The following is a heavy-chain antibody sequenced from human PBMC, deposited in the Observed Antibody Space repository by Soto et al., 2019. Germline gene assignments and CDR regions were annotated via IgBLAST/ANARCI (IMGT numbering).Heavy chain of an antibody. V-gene: IGHV5-10-1*01. Sequence: ESLKISCKGSGYSFTSYWISWVRQMPGKGREWMGRIDPSDSYTNYSPSFQGHVTISADKSISTAYLQWSSLKASDTAMYYCARHERITIFGVVHYYYYGMDVWGQGTTVTVSS. CDR1: GYSFTSYW. CDR2: IDPSDSYT. D-gene: IGHD3-3*01. J-gene: IGHJ6*02. CDR3: ARHERITIFGVVHYYYYGMDV.